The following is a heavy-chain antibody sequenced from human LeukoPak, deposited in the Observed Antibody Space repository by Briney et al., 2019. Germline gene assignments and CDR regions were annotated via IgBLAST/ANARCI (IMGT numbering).Heavy chain of an antibody. Sequence: SETLSLTCAVYGGSFSGYYWSWIRQPPGKGLEWIGEINHSGSTNYNPSLKSRVTISVDTSKNQFSLKLSSVTAADTAVYYCARYRRGGSYDSSPSYYYSYMDVWGKGTTVTVSS. V-gene: IGHV4-34*01. CDR3: ARYRRGGSYDSSPSYYYSYMDV. J-gene: IGHJ6*03. CDR2: INHSGST. D-gene: IGHD3-22*01. CDR1: GGSFSGYY.